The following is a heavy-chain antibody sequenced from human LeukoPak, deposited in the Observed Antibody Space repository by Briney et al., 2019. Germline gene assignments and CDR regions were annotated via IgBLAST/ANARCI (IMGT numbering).Heavy chain of an antibody. Sequence: GGSLRLSCAASGFTFSSYWMSWVRQAPGKGLEWVSSITSSSSYIYYADSVKGRFTISRDNAKDSLYLQMNSLRAEDTAVYYCARARMQIVVVAAADYWGQGTLVTVSS. D-gene: IGHD2-15*01. CDR3: ARARMQIVVVAAADY. CDR1: GFTFSSYW. V-gene: IGHV3-21*01. CDR2: ITSSSSYI. J-gene: IGHJ4*02.